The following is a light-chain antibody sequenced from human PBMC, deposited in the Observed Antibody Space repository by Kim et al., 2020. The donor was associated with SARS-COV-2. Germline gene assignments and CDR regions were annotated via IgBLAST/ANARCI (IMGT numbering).Light chain of an antibody. CDR1: SSNIGNNY. Sequence: GQTVSISCSGSSSNIGNNYVYWYQQVPGSAPKLLVFRNTERPSGVPARFSGSKSGTSASLAISGLRSDDEADYYCATWDDGLRGGVFGGGTQLTVL. V-gene: IGLV1-47*01. J-gene: IGLJ3*02. CDR3: ATWDDGLRGGV. CDR2: RNT.